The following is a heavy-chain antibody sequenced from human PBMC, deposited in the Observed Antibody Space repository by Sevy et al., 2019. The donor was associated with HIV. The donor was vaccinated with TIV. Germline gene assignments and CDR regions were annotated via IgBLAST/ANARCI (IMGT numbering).Heavy chain of an antibody. V-gene: IGHV1-24*01. CDR2: FDPEDGET. CDR3: ATTKDYYDSSGYPLDD. D-gene: IGHD3-22*01. Sequence: ASVKVSCKVSGSTLTKLSMHWVRKAPGKGLEWMATFDPEDGETIYAQKFQGRVTMTEDTSTDTAYMELSSLRSVDTAVYYCATTKDYYDSSGYPLDDWSQGTLVTVSS. CDR1: GSTLTKLS. J-gene: IGHJ4*02.